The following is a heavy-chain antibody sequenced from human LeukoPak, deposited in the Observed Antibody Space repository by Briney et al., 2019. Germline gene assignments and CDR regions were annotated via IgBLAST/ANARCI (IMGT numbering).Heavy chain of an antibody. CDR3: ARGFPNFDWLLNKYYFDY. CDR1: GGSISTTNYY. CDR2: IYSSGNT. J-gene: IGHJ4*02. D-gene: IGHD3-9*01. V-gene: IGHV4-39*07. Sequence: SETLSLTCTVSGGSISTTNYYWGWIRQPPGRDLEWIGSIYSSGNTYYNPSLESRVTISVDTSKNQFSLKLSSVTAADTAVYYCARGFPNFDWLLNKYYFDYWGQGTLATVSS.